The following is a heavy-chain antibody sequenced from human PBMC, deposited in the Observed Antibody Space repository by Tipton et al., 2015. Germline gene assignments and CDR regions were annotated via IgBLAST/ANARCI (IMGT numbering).Heavy chain of an antibody. CDR3: ACQDYDSLTRDYQTVDY. D-gene: IGHD3-9*01. Sequence: TLSLTCAVSAYSITSDYYWGWIRQPPGKGLEWIGSISHSGNTYYNPSLKSRVTISVDTSKNHFSLRVRPVTAADTAVYYCACQDYDSLTRDYQTVDYWGQGPLVTVSS. CDR1: AYSITSDYY. CDR2: ISHSGNT. J-gene: IGHJ4*02. V-gene: IGHV4-38-2*01.